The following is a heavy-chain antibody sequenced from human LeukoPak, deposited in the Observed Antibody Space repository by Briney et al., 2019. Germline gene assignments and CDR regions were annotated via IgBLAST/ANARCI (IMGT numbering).Heavy chain of an antibody. J-gene: IGHJ3*02. V-gene: IGHV3-53*01. CDR2: IYSGGST. CDR3: ARDRRMIAYAFDI. Sequence: GGSLRLSCAASGFTVSSNYMSWVRQAPGKGLEWVSVIYSGGSTYYADSVKGRFTISRDNSKNTLYLQMNSLRAEDTAVYYCARDRRMIAYAFDIWGQGTMVTVSS. D-gene: IGHD3-22*01. CDR1: GFTVSSNY.